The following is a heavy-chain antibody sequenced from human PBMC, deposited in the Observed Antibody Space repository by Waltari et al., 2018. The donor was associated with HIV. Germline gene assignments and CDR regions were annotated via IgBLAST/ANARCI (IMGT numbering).Heavy chain of an antibody. Sequence: QVQLVESGGVVVQPGRSLRLSCAASGFTFSSYAMHWVRQAPGKGLKWVAVISYDGRNKYYADSVKGRFTISRDNSKDTLYLQMNSLRAEDTAVYYCARPMNYGDYPYYFDYWGQGTLVTVSS. CDR1: GFTFSSYA. D-gene: IGHD4-17*01. V-gene: IGHV3-30*04. J-gene: IGHJ4*02. CDR3: ARPMNYGDYPYYFDY. CDR2: ISYDGRNK.